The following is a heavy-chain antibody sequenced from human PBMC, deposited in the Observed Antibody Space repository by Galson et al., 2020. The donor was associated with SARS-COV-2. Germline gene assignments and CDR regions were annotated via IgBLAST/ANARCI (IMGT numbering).Heavy chain of an antibody. V-gene: IGHV3-15*07. CDR1: GLSFTNAW. Sequence: GGSLRLYCAVSGLSFTNAWIHWVRQVPGKGLEWVGRSKGKREGGTIDYAAPVKGRFTISRDYSQPTVFLHMNSLKTEDTGLYYCTTDPGGWLQAWGQGTLFTVSS. D-gene: IGHD5-12*01. CDR2: SKGKREGGTI. J-gene: IGHJ5*02. CDR3: TTDPGGWLQA.